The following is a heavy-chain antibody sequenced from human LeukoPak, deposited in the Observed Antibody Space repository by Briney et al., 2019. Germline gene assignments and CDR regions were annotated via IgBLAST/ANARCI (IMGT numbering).Heavy chain of an antibody. J-gene: IGHJ4*02. Sequence: GGSLRLSCAASGFTFSSYWMHWVRQAPGKGLVWVSRINNDGRSTTYADSVKGRFTISRDNAKNTLYLQMNSLRAEDTAVYYCAKDISRGSSYGYFDYWGQGTLVTVSS. D-gene: IGHD5-18*01. CDR3: AKDISRGSSYGYFDY. CDR2: INNDGRST. V-gene: IGHV3-74*01. CDR1: GFTFSSYW.